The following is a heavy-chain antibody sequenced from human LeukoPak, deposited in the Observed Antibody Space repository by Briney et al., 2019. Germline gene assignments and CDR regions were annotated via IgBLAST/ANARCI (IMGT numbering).Heavy chain of an antibody. V-gene: IGHV3-30*01. CDR3: AMDYYDINGYSRGWDY. CDR1: GFTFSSYP. CDR2: TSSDDRNE. Sequence: EGSLRLSCAASGFTFSSYPLHWIRQAPGKGLGWVAVTSSDDRNEDYGDSVKGRFTVSRDISKKTVYLQMNSLTTEDTAVYYCAMDYYDINGYSRGWDYWGRGTLVIVSS. D-gene: IGHD3-16*01. J-gene: IGHJ4*02.